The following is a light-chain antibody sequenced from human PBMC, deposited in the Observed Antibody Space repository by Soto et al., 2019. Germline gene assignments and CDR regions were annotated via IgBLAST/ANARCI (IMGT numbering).Light chain of an antibody. J-gene: IGLJ3*02. CDR1: SGSIASNY. CDR3: QSYDSSNWV. CDR2: EDN. Sequence: NFMLTQPHSVSESPGKTVTISCTRSSGSIASNYVQWYHQRPGSAPTIVMYEDNQRPSAVPDRFSGSIDRSSNSSSLTISGLKAEDERDFYCQSYDSSNWVFGGGTKLTVL. V-gene: IGLV6-57*04.